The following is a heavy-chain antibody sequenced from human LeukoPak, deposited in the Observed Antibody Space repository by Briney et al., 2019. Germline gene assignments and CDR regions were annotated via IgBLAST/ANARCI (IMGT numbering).Heavy chain of an antibody. V-gene: IGHV3-43*02. D-gene: IGHD3-9*01. Sequence: GGSLRLSCAASGFTFDDYDMHWVRHAPGKGLEWVTLISRDGGSTYYADSVKGRFTISRDNSKNSLYLQMNSLRTEDTALYYCAKDPLYDWYDAFDIWGQGTMVTVSS. CDR2: ISRDGGST. CDR3: AKDPLYDWYDAFDI. CDR1: GFTFDDYD. J-gene: IGHJ3*02.